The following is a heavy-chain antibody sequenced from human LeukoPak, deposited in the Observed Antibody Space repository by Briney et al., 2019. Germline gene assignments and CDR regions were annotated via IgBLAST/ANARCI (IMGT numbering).Heavy chain of an antibody. CDR1: GYTFTSYD. D-gene: IGHD1-26*01. CDR2: MNPNSGNT. Sequence: ASVKVSCKASGYTFTSYDINWVRQATGQGLEWMGWMNPNSGNTGYAQKFQGRVNITRNTSISTAYMELSRLRSDDTAVYYCARVFISGSYRDGFDIWGQGTMVTVSS. J-gene: IGHJ3*02. CDR3: ARVFISGSYRDGFDI. V-gene: IGHV1-8*03.